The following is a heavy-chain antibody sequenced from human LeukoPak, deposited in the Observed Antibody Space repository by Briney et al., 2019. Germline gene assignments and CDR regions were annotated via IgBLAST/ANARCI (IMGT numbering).Heavy chain of an antibody. D-gene: IGHD6-13*01. CDR1: GYTFTGYY. Sequence: ASVKVSCKASGYTFTGYYMHWVRQAPGQGLEWMGWISAYNGNTNYAQKLQGRVTMTTDTSTSTAYMELRSLRSDDTAVYYCARGQSAAASGRYYYYYMDVWGKGTTVTVSS. CDR2: ISAYNGNT. J-gene: IGHJ6*03. V-gene: IGHV1-18*04. CDR3: ARGQSAAASGRYYYYYMDV.